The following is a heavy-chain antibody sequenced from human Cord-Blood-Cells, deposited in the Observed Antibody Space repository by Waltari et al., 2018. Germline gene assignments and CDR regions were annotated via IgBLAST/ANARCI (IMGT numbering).Heavy chain of an antibody. CDR3: ARDRGRLLWFGEFDY. CDR2: ISSSSSTI. V-gene: IGHV3-48*02. D-gene: IGHD3-10*01. Sequence: WVRQAPGKGLEWVSYISSSSSTIYYADSVKGRFTISRDNAKNSLYLQMNSLRDEDTAVYYCARDRGRLLWFGEFDYWGQGTLVTVSS. J-gene: IGHJ4*02.